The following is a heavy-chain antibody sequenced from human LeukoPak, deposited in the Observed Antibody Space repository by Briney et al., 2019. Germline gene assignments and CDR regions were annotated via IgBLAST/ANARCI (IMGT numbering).Heavy chain of an antibody. V-gene: IGHV4-34*01. J-gene: IGHJ4*01. Sequence: SETLSLTCAVYGGSFSGYNWSWLRQPPGKGLEWFGENNHSGSTNYNPALKSRVTISVDTSKNQFSLNLNIVTAGDAAVDDCARGPGYSSSWYPDYFDYWGQGTLVTVSS. CDR2: NNHSGST. CDR3: ARGPGYSSSWYPDYFDY. CDR1: GGSFSGYN. D-gene: IGHD6-13*01.